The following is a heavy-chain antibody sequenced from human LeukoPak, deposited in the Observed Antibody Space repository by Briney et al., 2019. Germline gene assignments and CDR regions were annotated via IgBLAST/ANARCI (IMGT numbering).Heavy chain of an antibody. V-gene: IGHV4-59*05. CDR3: ARGTSGSYYIVLIH. J-gene: IGHJ4*02. CDR2: IYYSGST. D-gene: IGHD3-10*01. CDR1: GGSISSYY. Sequence: SETLSLTCTVSGGSISSYYWSWIRQPAGKGLEWIGSIYYSGSTYYNPSLKSRVTISVDTSKNQFSLKLSSVTAADTAVYYCARGTSGSYYIVLIHWGQGTLVTVSS.